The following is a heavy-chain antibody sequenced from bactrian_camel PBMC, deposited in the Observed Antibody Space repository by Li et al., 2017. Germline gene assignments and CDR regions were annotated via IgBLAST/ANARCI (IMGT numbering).Heavy chain of an antibody. CDR1: GYTYRADC. CDR2: ISTNGGST. V-gene: IGHV3S1*01. D-gene: IGHD1*01. Sequence: HVQLVESGGGSVQAGGSLRLSCAISGYTYRADCMGWFRQAPGKEREGVVIISTNGGSTYYADSVNGRFAISHDRANSTLHLRMDSLKPEDTALYYCAAGERIDSSAVCRGVIDWGQGTQVTVS. CDR3: AAGERIDSSAVCRGVID. J-gene: IGHJ4*01.